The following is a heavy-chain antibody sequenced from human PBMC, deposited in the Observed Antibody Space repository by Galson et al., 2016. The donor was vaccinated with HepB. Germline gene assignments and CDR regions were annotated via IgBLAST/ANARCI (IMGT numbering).Heavy chain of an antibody. Sequence: SLRLSCAGAGFTFSKAWMSWVRQVPGKGLEWVGRIKTKAEGGTADYAAPVKGRFSISRDDSKNMLYLEMNSLKTEDSAQYYCISGIVGVLNAFDIWGQGTMVTVSS. D-gene: IGHD1-26*01. J-gene: IGHJ3*02. V-gene: IGHV3-15*01. CDR2: IKTKAEGGTA. CDR3: ISGIVGVLNAFDI. CDR1: GFTFSKAW.